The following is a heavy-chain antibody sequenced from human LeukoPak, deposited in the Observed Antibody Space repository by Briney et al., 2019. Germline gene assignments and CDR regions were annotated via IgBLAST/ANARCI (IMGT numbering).Heavy chain of an antibody. D-gene: IGHD2-2*01. J-gene: IGHJ6*02. V-gene: IGHV4-34*01. CDR2: INHSGST. CDR1: GGSFSGYY. Sequence: SETLSLTCAVYGGSFSGYYWSWIRQPPGKGLEWIGEINHSGSTNYNPSLKSRVTISVDTSKNQFSLKLSSVTAADTAVYYCARGGAYQAYYYYGMDVWGQGTTVTVSS. CDR3: ARGGAYQAYYYYGMDV.